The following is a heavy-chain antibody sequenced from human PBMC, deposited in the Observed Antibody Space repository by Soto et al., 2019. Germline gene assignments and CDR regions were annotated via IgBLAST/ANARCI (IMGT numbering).Heavy chain of an antibody. CDR2: IYYSGST. D-gene: IGHD2-15*01. J-gene: IGHJ3*02. V-gene: IGHV4-30-4*01. CDR3: ARDCSGGSCHAAFDI. CDR1: GGSISSGDYY. Sequence: TLSLTCTVSGGSISSGDYYWSWIRQPPGKGLEWIGYIYYSGSTYYNPSLKSRVTISVDTSKNQFSLKLSSVTAADTAVYYCARDCSGGSCHAAFDIWGQGTMVTVSS.